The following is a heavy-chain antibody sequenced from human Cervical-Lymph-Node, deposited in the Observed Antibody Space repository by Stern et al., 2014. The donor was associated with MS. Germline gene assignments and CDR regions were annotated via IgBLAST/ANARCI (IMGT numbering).Heavy chain of an antibody. V-gene: IGHV3-21*01. CDR2: ISSSSSYI. CDR1: GFTLSSYT. Sequence: VQLVESGGGLVPPGGSLRLSCAASGFTLSSYTINWVRQAPGKGLEWVSFISSSSSYISYADSVKGRFTISRDNAKNSLYLQMNSLRAEDTAVYYCARDHRIAVAGTFGYWGQGTLVTVSS. CDR3: ARDHRIAVAGTFGY. D-gene: IGHD6-19*01. J-gene: IGHJ4*02.